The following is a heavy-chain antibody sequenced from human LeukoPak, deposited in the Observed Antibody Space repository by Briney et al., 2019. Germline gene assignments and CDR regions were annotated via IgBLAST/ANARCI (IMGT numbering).Heavy chain of an antibody. CDR2: IYYSGST. D-gene: IGHD6-13*01. Sequence: SETLSLTCTVSGGSISSGGYYWSWIRQHPGKGLEWIGYIYYSGSTYYNPSLKSRVTISVDTSKNQFSLKLSSVTAADTAAYYCARGRAGSYSSSWIWFDPWGQGTLVTASS. V-gene: IGHV4-31*03. CDR3: ARGRAGSYSSSWIWFDP. CDR1: GGSISSGGYY. J-gene: IGHJ5*02.